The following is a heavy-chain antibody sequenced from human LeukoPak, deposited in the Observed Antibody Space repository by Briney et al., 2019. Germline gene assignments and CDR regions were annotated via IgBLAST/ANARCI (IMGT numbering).Heavy chain of an antibody. Sequence: GGSLRLSCTASKFTSSNYAMSWVRQAPGKGLEWVSYISSSSNTMYYADSVKGRFTISRDNAKNSLYLQMNSLRDEDTAVYYCARAFDYWGQGTLVAVSS. J-gene: IGHJ4*02. CDR1: KFTSSNYA. V-gene: IGHV3-48*02. CDR2: ISSSSNTM. CDR3: ARAFDY.